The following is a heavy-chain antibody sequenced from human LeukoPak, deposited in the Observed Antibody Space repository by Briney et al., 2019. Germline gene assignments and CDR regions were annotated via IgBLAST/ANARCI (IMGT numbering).Heavy chain of an antibody. Sequence: SGPTLVNPTQTLTLTCTFSGFSLSTSGMCVSWIRQPPGKALEWLARIDWDDDKYYSTSLETRLTISKDTSKNQVVLTMTNMDPVDTATYYCARTPDHNRLDPWGQGTLVTVSS. CDR2: IDWDDDK. V-gene: IGHV2-70*11. CDR3: ARTPDHNRLDP. J-gene: IGHJ5*02. CDR1: GFSLSTSGMC.